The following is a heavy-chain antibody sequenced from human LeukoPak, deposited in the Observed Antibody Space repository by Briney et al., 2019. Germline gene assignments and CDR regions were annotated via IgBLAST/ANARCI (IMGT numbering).Heavy chain of an antibody. Sequence: ASVKVSCKASGYTFTNYDISWVRQAPGQGLEWMGWISAYNGNTNYAQKLQGRVTMTTDTSTNTAYMELRGLRSDDTAVYYCARDNKYQLLLDFWGQGTLVTVSS. V-gene: IGHV1-18*01. CDR2: ISAYNGNT. J-gene: IGHJ4*02. CDR1: GYTFTNYD. D-gene: IGHD2-2*01. CDR3: ARDNKYQLLLDF.